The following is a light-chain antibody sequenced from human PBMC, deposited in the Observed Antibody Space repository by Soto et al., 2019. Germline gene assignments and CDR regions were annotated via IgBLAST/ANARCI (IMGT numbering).Light chain of an antibody. V-gene: IGKV3-15*01. CDR1: QSVNNY. CDR3: QQYHNWPPVT. Sequence: EIVMTQSPATLSVSPGERATLSCRASQSVNNYLAWYQQKAGQAPRLLIYGASTRASGTPARFSGTGSGTEFTLTISTLQSEDFAVYYCQQYHNWPPVTFGQGTKVDIK. CDR2: GAS. J-gene: IGKJ2*01.